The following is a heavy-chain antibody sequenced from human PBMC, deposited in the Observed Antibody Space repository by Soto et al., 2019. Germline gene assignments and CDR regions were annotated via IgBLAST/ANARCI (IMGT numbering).Heavy chain of an antibody. CDR3: AREKDPVTTYKGPFDY. V-gene: IGHV3-33*01. CDR1: GFTFSSYG. D-gene: IGHD4-17*01. Sequence: QVQLVESGGGVVQPGRSLRLSCAASGFTFSSYGMHWVRQAPGKGLEWVAVIWYDGSNKYYADSVKGRFTISRDNSKNTLELQMNSIRAEDTAGYYCAREKDPVTTYKGPFDYWGQGTLVTVSS. CDR2: IWYDGSNK. J-gene: IGHJ4*02.